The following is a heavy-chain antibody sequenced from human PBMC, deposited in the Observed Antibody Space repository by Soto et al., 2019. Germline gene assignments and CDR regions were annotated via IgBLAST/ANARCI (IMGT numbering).Heavy chain of an antibody. CDR3: ARDSPTFDN. CDR2: ISSSGSTI. Sequence: PCRCLRLPCAPAGFTYSDYYMIWLRQVPGKGLEWVSYISSSGSTIYYADSVKGRFTISRDKAKNSLYLQINSLRAEDTAVYYCARDSPTFDNWGLGTLVTICS. CDR1: GFTYSDYY. J-gene: IGHJ4*02. V-gene: IGHV3-11*01.